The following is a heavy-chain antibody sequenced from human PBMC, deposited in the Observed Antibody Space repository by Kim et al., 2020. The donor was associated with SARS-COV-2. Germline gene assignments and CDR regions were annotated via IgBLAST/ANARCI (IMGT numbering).Heavy chain of an antibody. D-gene: IGHD3-10*01. J-gene: IGHJ5*02. V-gene: IGHV1-69*04. CDR1: GGTFSSYA. CDR3: AREGAMERWFGELPHWFDP. Sequence: SVKVSCKASGGTFSSYAISWVRQAPGQGLEWMGRIIPILGIANYAQKFQGRVTITADKSTSTAYMELSSLRSEDTAVYYCAREGAMERWFGELPHWFDPWGQGTLVTVSS. CDR2: IIPILGIA.